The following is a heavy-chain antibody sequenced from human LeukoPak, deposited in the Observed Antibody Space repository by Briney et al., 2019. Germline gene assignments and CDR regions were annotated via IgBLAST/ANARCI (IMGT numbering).Heavy chain of an antibody. CDR1: GGSISSYY. CDR3: ARAPPPGIAVADGFFDY. Sequence: SGTLSLTCTVSGGSISSYYWSWIRQPPGKGLEWIGYIYYSGSTNYNPSLKSRVTISVDTSKNQFSLKLSSVTAADTAVYYCARAPPPGIAVADGFFDYWGQGTLVTVSS. D-gene: IGHD6-19*01. V-gene: IGHV4-59*01. J-gene: IGHJ4*02. CDR2: IYYSGST.